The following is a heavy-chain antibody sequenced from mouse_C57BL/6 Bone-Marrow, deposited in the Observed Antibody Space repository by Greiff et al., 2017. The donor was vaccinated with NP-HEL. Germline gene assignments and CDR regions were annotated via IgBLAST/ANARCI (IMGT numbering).Heavy chain of an antibody. CDR2: ISSGGDYI. CDR3: TRDGYSYFDY. Sequence: EVQVVESGEGLVKPGGSLKLSCAASGFTFSSYAMSWVRQTPEKRLEWVAYISSGGDYIYYADTVKGRFTISSDNARNTLYLQLSSLKSEDTAMYYCTRDGYSYFDYWGQGTTLTVSS. D-gene: IGHD2-3*01. CDR1: GFTFSSYA. J-gene: IGHJ2*01. V-gene: IGHV5-9-1*02.